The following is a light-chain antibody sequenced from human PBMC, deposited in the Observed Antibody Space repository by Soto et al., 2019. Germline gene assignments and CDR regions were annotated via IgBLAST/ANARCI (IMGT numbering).Light chain of an antibody. CDR1: NSNIGTNT. CDR3: AAWDDSLGAYV. J-gene: IGLJ1*01. V-gene: IGLV1-44*01. CDR2: TNN. Sequence: VLTQPPSASATPGQRVTISCSGSNSNIGTNTVNWYQQLPGTAPRLLIYTNNQRPSGVPQRFSGSKTGTSASLAIGGLQSEDGADYYCAAWDDSLGAYVFGTGTRVTVL.